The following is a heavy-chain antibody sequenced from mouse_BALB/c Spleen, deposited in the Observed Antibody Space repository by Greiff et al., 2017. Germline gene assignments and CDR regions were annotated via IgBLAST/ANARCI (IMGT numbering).Heavy chain of an antibody. CDR1: GYSFTSYW. Sequence: QVQLQQSGPQLVRPGASVKISCKASGYSFTSYWMHWVKQRPGQGLEWIGMIDPSDSETRLNQKFKDKATLTVDKSSSTAYMQLSSPTSEDSAVYYCARNFYYGSSYFDYWGQGTTLTVSS. J-gene: IGHJ2*01. D-gene: IGHD1-1*01. V-gene: IGHV1S127*01. CDR2: IDPSDSET. CDR3: ARNFYYGSSYFDY.